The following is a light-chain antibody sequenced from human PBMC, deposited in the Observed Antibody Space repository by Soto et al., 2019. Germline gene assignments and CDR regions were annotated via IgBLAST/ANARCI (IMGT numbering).Light chain of an antibody. CDR2: DVN. Sequence: QSVLTQPRSVSGSPGQSVTISCTGTSSDVGGYNYVSWYQQHPGKAPKLMIYDVNKRPSGVPDRFSGSKSGNTASLTISGLQGEDEADYYCCSYAGSYTWVFGGGTKLTVL. V-gene: IGLV2-11*01. J-gene: IGLJ3*02. CDR3: CSYAGSYTWV. CDR1: SSDVGGYNY.